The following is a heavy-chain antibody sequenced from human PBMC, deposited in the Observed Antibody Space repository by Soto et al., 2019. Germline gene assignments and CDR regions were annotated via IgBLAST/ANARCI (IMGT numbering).Heavy chain of an antibody. CDR2: ISAYNGNT. J-gene: IGHJ4*02. Sequence: ASVKVSCKASGYTFTSYGISWVRQAPGQGLEWMGWISAYNGNTNYAQKPQGRVTMTTDTSTSTAYMELRSLRSDDTAVYYCARVPYYDSSGMGYFDYWGQGTLVTVSS. V-gene: IGHV1-18*01. CDR1: GYTFTSYG. CDR3: ARVPYYDSSGMGYFDY. D-gene: IGHD3-22*01.